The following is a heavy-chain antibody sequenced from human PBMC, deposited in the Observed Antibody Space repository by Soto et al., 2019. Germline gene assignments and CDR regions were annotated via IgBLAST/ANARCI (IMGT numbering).Heavy chain of an antibody. V-gene: IGHV4-30-4*01. CDR1: GGPISGDYY. CDR3: ARGRGCTNGVCYYAFDI. CDR2: IFYSGST. J-gene: IGHJ3*02. Sequence: SETLSLTCNVSGGPISGDYYWTWIRQPPGKGLEWIGYIFYSGSTYYNPSLKSRVTMSVDTSKNQFSLRLSSVTAADTAVYYCARGRGCTNGVCYYAFDIWGQGTMVTVSS. D-gene: IGHD2-8*01.